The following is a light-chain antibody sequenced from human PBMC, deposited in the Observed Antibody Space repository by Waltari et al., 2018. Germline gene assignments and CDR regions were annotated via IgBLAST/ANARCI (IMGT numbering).Light chain of an antibody. CDR3: QQRSNWSLT. V-gene: IGKV3-11*01. CDR2: HAS. Sequence: EIVLTQSPATLSLSPGARATLSCRASRSVSSYLAWYQQKPGQAPRLLIYHASTRATGIPARFSGSGSGTDFTLTISSLDPEDFAVYYCQQRSNWSLTFGGGTKVEI. CDR1: RSVSSY. J-gene: IGKJ4*01.